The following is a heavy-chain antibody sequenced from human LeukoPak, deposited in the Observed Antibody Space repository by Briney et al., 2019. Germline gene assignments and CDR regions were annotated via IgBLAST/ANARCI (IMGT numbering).Heavy chain of an antibody. CDR1: GPAISSRSYC. D-gene: IGHD3-22*01. CDR2: IYYSGST. J-gene: IGHJ6*02. V-gene: IGHV4-61*05. Sequence: SETLSLTCTVSGPAISSRSYCWGWIRQPPGRGLEWFGYIYYSGSTNYNPSLKSRVTISVDTSKNQFSLKLSSVTAADTAVYYCARGAWVVTPSDYYYYGMDVWGQGTTVTVSS. CDR3: ARGAWVVTPSDYYYYGMDV.